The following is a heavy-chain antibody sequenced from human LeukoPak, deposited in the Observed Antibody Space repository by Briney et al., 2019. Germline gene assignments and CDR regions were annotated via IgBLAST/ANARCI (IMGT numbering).Heavy chain of an antibody. Sequence: PGGSLRLSCAASGITVSSNYMSWVRQAPGKGLEWVSVIYSGGSTYYADSVKGRFTISRDNSKNTLYLQMNSLRAEDTAVYYCARAGNWNDDHDAFDIWGQGTMVTVSS. J-gene: IGHJ3*02. CDR3: ARAGNWNDDHDAFDI. D-gene: IGHD1-1*01. CDR1: GITVSSNY. V-gene: IGHV3-53*01. CDR2: IYSGGST.